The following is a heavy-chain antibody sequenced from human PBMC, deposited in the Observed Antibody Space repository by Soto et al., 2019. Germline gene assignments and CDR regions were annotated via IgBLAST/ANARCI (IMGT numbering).Heavy chain of an antibody. CDR3: ARSVAVPGARIDY. Sequence: SETLSLTCSVSGGSISGCYLSWIRQSPGKGLEWLGYVYYTGSTNYSPSLRSRVSISVDTSKNEFSLRLSSVTAADTAVYFCARSVAVPGARIDYWGQGTQVTVSS. CDR2: VYYTGST. V-gene: IGHV4-59*01. CDR1: GGSISGCY. J-gene: IGHJ4*02. D-gene: IGHD6-19*01.